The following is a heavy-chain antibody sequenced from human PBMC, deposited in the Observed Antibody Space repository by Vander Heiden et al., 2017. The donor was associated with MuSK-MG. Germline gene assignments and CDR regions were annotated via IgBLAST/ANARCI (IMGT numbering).Heavy chain of an antibody. V-gene: IGHV3-11*01. J-gene: IGHJ5*02. CDR1: GFTFSDYY. CDR2: ISSRGSTI. CDR3: ATGRAHDYGDYGDWFDP. Sequence: QVQLVESGGGLVKPGGSLRLSCAASGFTFSDYYMSWIRQAPGKGLEWVSDISSRGSTIYYADSGKGRFTISRDNAKNSLYLQMNSLRAEDTAVYYCATGRAHDYGDYGDWFDPWGQGTLVTVSS. D-gene: IGHD4-17*01.